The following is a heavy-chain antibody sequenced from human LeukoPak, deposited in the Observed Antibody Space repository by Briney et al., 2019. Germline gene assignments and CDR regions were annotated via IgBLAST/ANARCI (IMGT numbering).Heavy chain of an antibody. D-gene: IGHD2-8*01. CDR1: GFSFSTYS. Sequence: GGSPRLSCAASGFSFSTYSFSWVRQAPGKGLEWVSGISASGGDTFYADSVKGRFTISRDNSKNTLSLQMNSLRVEDTAIYYCAKDVRRCNGACTWGQGTLVTVSP. V-gene: IGHV3-23*01. J-gene: IGHJ5*02. CDR2: ISASGGDT. CDR3: AKDVRRCNGACT.